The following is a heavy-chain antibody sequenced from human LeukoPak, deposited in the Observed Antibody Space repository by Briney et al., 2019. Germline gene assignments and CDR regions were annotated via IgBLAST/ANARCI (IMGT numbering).Heavy chain of an antibody. CDR1: GGTFSSYT. V-gene: IGHV1-69*04. D-gene: IGHD2-2*01. Sequence: SVKVSCKASGGTFSSYTISWVRQAPGQGLEWMGRIIPILGIANYAQKFQGRVTITADKSTSTAYMELSSLRSEDTAVYYCARDPVYCSSTSCDPVDYWGQGTLVTVSS. CDR2: IIPILGIA. J-gene: IGHJ4*02. CDR3: ARDPVYCSSTSCDPVDY.